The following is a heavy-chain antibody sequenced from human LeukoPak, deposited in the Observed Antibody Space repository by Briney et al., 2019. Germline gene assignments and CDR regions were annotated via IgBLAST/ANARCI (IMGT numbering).Heavy chain of an antibody. V-gene: IGHV4-34*01. CDR3: ARKIGVYDSSGYYYGWFDP. J-gene: IGHJ5*02. CDR2: INHSGST. D-gene: IGHD3-22*01. CDR1: GGSFSGYY. Sequence: SETLSLTCAVYGGSFSGYYWSWIRQPPGKGLEWIGEINHSGSTNYNPSLKSRVTISVDTSKNQFSLKLSSVTAADTAVYYCARKIGVYDSSGYYYGWFDPWGQGTLVTVSS.